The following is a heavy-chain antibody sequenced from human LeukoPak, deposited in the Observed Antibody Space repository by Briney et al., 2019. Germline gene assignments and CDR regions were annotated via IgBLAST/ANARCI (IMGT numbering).Heavy chain of an antibody. CDR1: GGSFSGYY. D-gene: IGHD7-27*01. CDR3: ARGLGLRDY. V-gene: IGHV4-34*01. Sequence: SETLSLTCVVYGGSFSGYYWSYIRQPPGKGLEWIGEINHSGSTNYNPSLKSRVTISVDTSKNQFSLRLSSVTAADTAVYYCARGLGLRDYWGQGTLVTVSS. J-gene: IGHJ4*02. CDR2: INHSGST.